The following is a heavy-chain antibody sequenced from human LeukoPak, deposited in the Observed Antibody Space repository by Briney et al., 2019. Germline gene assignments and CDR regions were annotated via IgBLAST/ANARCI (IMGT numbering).Heavy chain of an antibody. Sequence: PSETLSLTCTVSGGSISSGGYYWSWIRQHPGKGLEWIGYIYYSGSTYYNPSLKSRVTISVDTSKNQFSLKLSSVTAADTAVYYCARSAEKGFDPWGQGTLVTVSS. CDR3: ARSAEKGFDP. CDR1: GGSISSGGYY. CDR2: IYYSGST. V-gene: IGHV4-31*03. J-gene: IGHJ5*02.